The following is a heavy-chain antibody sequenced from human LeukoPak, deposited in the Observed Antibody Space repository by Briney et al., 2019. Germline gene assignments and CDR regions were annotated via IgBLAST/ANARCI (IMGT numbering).Heavy chain of an antibody. J-gene: IGHJ1*01. V-gene: IGHV3-48*04. Sequence: GGSLRLSCAASGFTFSSYSMNWVRQAPGKGLEWVSYISSSSSTIYYADSVKGRFTISRDNAKNSLYLQMNSLRAEDTAVYYCARDALYYYDRSGPDIQHWGQGTLVTVSS. CDR2: ISSSSSTI. CDR1: GFTFSSYS. D-gene: IGHD3-22*01. CDR3: ARDALYYYDRSGPDIQH.